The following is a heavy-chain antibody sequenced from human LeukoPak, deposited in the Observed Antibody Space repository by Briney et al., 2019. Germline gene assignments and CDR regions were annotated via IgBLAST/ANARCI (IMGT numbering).Heavy chain of an antibody. CDR3: ASSPYSSGWYGLPFDC. J-gene: IGHJ4*02. V-gene: IGHV1-46*01. D-gene: IGHD6-19*01. Sequence: GASVKVSCKASGYTFTSYYMHWVRQAPGQGLEWMGIINPSGGSTSYAQKFQGRVTMTRGTSISTAYMELSRLRSDDTAVYYCASSPYSSGWYGLPFDCWGQGTLVTVSS. CDR1: GYTFTSYY. CDR2: INPSGGST.